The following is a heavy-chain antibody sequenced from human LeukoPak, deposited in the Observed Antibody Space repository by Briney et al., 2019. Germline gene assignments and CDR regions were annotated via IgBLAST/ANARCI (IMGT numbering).Heavy chain of an antibody. CDR1: GGSISSSSYY. V-gene: IGHV4-39*07. CDR2: IYYSGST. Sequence: SETLSLTCTVSGGSISSSSYYWGWIRQPPGKGLEWIGSIYYSGSTYYNPSLKSRVTISVDTSKNQFSLKLSSVTAADTAMYYCARRRDLYSGSYYPFDYWGQGTLVTVSS. J-gene: IGHJ4*02. CDR3: ARRRDLYSGSYYPFDY. D-gene: IGHD1-26*01.